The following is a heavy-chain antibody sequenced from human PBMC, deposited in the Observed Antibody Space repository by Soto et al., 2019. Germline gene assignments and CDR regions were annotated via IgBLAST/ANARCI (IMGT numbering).Heavy chain of an antibody. J-gene: IGHJ6*02. CDR1: GFTFSSYD. D-gene: IGHD6-13*01. V-gene: IGHV3-13*01. Sequence: GSLRLSCAASGFTFSSYDMHWVRQATGKGLEWVSAIGTAGDTYYPGSVKGRFTISRENAKNSLYLQMNSLRAEDTAVYYCARVNSSSWYTDLDYYGMDVWGQGTTVTVSS. CDR3: ARVNSSSWYTDLDYYGMDV. CDR2: IGTAGDT.